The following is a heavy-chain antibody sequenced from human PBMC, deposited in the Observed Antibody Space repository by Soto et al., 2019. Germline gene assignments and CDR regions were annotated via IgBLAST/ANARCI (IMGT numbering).Heavy chain of an antibody. D-gene: IGHD2-15*01. J-gene: IGHJ4*02. CDR1: SGSISSSNW. CDR3: ARDKLGYCSGGSCYRGGYYFDY. CDR2: IYHNGST. V-gene: IGHV4-4*02. Sequence: SETLSLTCAVSSGSISSSNWWSWVRQPPGKGLEWIGEIYHNGSTNYNPSLKSRVPISVDKSKNQFSLKLSSVTAADTAVCYCARDKLGYCSGGSCYRGGYYFDYWGQGTLVTVSS.